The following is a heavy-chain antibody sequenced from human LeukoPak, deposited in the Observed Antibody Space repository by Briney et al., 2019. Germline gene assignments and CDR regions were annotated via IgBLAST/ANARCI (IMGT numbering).Heavy chain of an antibody. Sequence: GGSLRLSCAASGFTFSSYEMNWVRQAPGKGLEWVSYISSSGSTIYYADSVKGRFTISRDNAKNSLYLQMDSLRAEDTAVYYCAELGITMIGGVRGKGTTVTISS. D-gene: IGHD3-10*02. CDR3: AELGITMIGGV. V-gene: IGHV3-48*03. J-gene: IGHJ6*04. CDR1: GFTFSSYE. CDR2: ISSSGSTI.